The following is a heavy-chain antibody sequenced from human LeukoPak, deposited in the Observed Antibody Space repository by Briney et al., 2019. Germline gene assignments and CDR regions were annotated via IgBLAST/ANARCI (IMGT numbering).Heavy chain of an antibody. CDR1: GYTFTGYY. CDR3: ARSSYYDSSGYYPVGDFGY. V-gene: IGHV1-2*02. J-gene: IGHJ4*02. CDR2: IIPNSGGT. Sequence: ASVKVSCKASGYTFTGYYMHWVRQAPGQGLEWMGWIIPNSGGTNYAQKFQGRVTMTRDTSISTAYMELSRLRSDDTAMYYCARSSYYDSSGYYPVGDFGYWGQGTLVTVSS. D-gene: IGHD3-22*01.